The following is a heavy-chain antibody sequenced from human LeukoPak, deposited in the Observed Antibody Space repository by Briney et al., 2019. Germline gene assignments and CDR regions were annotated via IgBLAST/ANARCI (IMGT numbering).Heavy chain of an antibody. V-gene: IGHV2-70*11. D-gene: IGHD1-26*01. CDR1: GFSLSTSGMS. Sequence: SGPALVKPTQTLTLTCTFSGFSLSTSGMSVSWIRQPPGKALEWLARIDWDDDKYYSTSLKTRLTISKDASKNQVVLTMTNMGPVDTATYYCARIHIERGREPFDYWGQGTLVTVSS. CDR2: IDWDDDK. J-gene: IGHJ4*02. CDR3: ARIHIERGREPFDY.